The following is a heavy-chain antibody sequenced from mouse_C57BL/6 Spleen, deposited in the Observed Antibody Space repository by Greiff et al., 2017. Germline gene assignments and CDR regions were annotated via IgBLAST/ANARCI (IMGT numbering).Heavy chain of an antibody. V-gene: IGHV1-15*01. Sequence: QVQLKESGAELVRPGASVRLSCKASGYTFTDYEMHWVKQTPVHGLEWIGAIDPETGGTAYNQKFKGKAILTADKSSSTAYMELRSLTSEDSAVYYCTRGGLYGSSYLTYFDYWGQGTTLTVSS. CDR3: TRGGLYGSSYLTYFDY. CDR2: IDPETGGT. J-gene: IGHJ2*01. D-gene: IGHD1-1*01. CDR1: GYTFTDYE.